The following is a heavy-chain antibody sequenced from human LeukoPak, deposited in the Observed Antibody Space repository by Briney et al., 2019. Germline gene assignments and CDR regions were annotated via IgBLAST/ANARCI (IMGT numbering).Heavy chain of an antibody. CDR1: GYTFTSYV. J-gene: IGHJ4*02. D-gene: IGHD3-22*01. Sequence: GASVKVSCKASGYTFTSYVISWVRQAPGQGLEWMGWISAYNGNTNYAQKLQGRVTMTTDTSTSTAYMELRSLRSDDTAVYYCARTRGDYYDSSGYPDYWGQGTLVTVSS. CDR2: ISAYNGNT. V-gene: IGHV1-18*01. CDR3: ARTRGDYYDSSGYPDY.